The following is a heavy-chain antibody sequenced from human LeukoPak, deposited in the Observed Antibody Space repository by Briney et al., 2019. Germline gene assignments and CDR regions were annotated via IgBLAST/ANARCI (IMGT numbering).Heavy chain of an antibody. Sequence: SETLSLTCTVSGDSISSSSYSWGWIRQPPGKGLEWIGSIYYSGNTYYNPSLKSRITISVDASKNQFSLKLSSVTAADTAVYYCARDSGSYSFDYWGQGTLVTVSS. D-gene: IGHD1-26*01. CDR1: GDSISSSSYS. CDR3: ARDSGSYSFDY. CDR2: IYYSGNT. J-gene: IGHJ4*02. V-gene: IGHV4-39*07.